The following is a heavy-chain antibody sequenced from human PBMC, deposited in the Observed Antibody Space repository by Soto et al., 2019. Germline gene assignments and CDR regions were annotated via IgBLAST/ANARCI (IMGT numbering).Heavy chain of an antibody. Sequence: SETLSLTCAVYGGSFSGYYWTWIRQSPGKGLEWIGQISYSGSTNYNPSLKSRVFISIGTSNNQFFLELTSVTAADTALYFCARQGFGAIHGLVDVWGQGTTVTVPS. CDR3: ARQGFGAIHGLVDV. CDR1: GGSFSGYY. D-gene: IGHD3-10*01. V-gene: IGHV4-34*01. J-gene: IGHJ6*02. CDR2: ISYSGST.